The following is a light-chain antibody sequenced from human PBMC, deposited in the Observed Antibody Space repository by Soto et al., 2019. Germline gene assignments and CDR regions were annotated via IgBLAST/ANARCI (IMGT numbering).Light chain of an antibody. CDR2: GAS. CDR1: QSVRSSH. J-gene: IGKJ4*01. CDR3: QQFGGSPRVT. V-gene: IGKV3-20*01. Sequence: EIVLTQSPGTLSLSRGERATLSCRASQSVRSSHLAWYQQKPGQAPRLLIYGASSRATGIPDRFSGSGSGADFTLTISRLEPEDFAVYYCQQFGGSPRVTFGGGTKVDI.